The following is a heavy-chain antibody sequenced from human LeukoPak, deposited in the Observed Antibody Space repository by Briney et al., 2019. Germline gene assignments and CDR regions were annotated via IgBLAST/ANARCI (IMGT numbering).Heavy chain of an antibody. J-gene: IGHJ1*01. CDR2: ISGSGGST. V-gene: IGHV3-23*01. CDR1: GFTFSSYA. Sequence: GGSLRLSCAASGFTFSSYAMSWVRQAPGKGLEWVSAISGSGGSTYYADSVKGRFTISRDNSKNTLYLQMNSLRAEDTAVYYCAKTAYDSSGYYYELYFQHWGQGTLVTVSS. D-gene: IGHD3-22*01. CDR3: AKTAYDSSGYYYELYFQH.